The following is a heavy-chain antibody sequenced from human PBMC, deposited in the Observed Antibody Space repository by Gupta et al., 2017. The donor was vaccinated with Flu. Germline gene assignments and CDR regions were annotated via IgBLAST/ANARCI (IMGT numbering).Heavy chain of an antibody. J-gene: IGHJ4*01. V-gene: IGHV3-64*01. Sequence: EVQLVESGGGLVQPGGSLRLSCAASGLSFISYAMHWVRQAPGKGREYVSAISTNGGSTHYANSVKGRFTISRDNSKNTLYLQMGSLTTEDMAVYYCAGGIALAGTGYYFDY. CDR2: ISTNGGST. CDR1: GLSFISYA. CDR3: AGGIALAGTGYYFDY. D-gene: IGHD6-19*01.